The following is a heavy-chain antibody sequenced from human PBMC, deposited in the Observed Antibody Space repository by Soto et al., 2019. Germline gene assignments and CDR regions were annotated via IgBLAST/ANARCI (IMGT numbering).Heavy chain of an antibody. CDR2: INPNSGGT. CDR1: GYTFTDYY. J-gene: IGHJ4*02. V-gene: IGHV1-2*04. D-gene: IGHD3-10*01. CDR3: ARDWGHYYGSGSFPSPHPSDI. Sequence: QVQLVQSGAEVKKPGASVKVSCKASGYTFTDYYLHWVRQAPGQGLEWMGWINPNSGGTHYAQKFQGWVTXTXAXSXXTAYMELNRLTSDDTAVYYCARDWGHYYGSGSFPSPHPSDIWGQGTLVTVSS.